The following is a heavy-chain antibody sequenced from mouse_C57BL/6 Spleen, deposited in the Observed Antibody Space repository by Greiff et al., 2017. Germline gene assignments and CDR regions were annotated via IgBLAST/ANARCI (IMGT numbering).Heavy chain of an antibody. CDR3: ATYCYDRAMDY. CDR2: ISYDGSN. CDR1: GYSITSGYY. V-gene: IGHV3-6*01. J-gene: IGHJ4*01. D-gene: IGHD1-1*01. Sequence: EVQLQESGPGLVKPSQSLSLTCSVTGYSITSGYYWKWIRQFPGNKLEWMSYISYDGSNNYNPSLKNRISITRDTSKNQFFLKLNSVTTEDTATYYCATYCYDRAMDYWGQGTSVTVSS.